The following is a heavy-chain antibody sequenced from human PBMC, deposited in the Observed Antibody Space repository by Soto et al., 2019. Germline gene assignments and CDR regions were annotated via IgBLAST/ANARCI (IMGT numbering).Heavy chain of an antibody. CDR1: GFSLSDHY. V-gene: IGHV3-72*01. D-gene: IGHD4-17*01. CDR2: IRNEPYGYTT. J-gene: IGHJ4*02. Sequence: EVQLVASGGGLVQPGGSLRLSCVASGFSLSDHYMDWVRQAPGKGLEWLGLIRNEPYGYTTNYAASVKGRFTISRDDSKNSLFLQMDSLTAEAAAIYYCADMTWNRDYLPWGQGTLVTVSS. CDR3: ADMTWNRDYLP.